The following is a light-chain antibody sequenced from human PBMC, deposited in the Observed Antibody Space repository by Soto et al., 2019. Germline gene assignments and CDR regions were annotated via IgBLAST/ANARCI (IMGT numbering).Light chain of an antibody. CDR3: LQDYNYPHT. V-gene: IGKV1-6*01. CDR2: ASS. J-gene: IGKJ3*01. CDR1: QRIRND. Sequence: AIRMTPSPSSLSAAIGDRVTITCRARQRIRNDLGGYQQKPGKAPKVLIYASSNLHSGVPSRFSGSGSGTDFTLTISSLQPEDFATYYCLQDYNYPHTFGPGTKVDIK.